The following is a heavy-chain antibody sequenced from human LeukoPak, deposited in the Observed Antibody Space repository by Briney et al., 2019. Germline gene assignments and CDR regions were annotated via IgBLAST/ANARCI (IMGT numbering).Heavy chain of an antibody. CDR1: GFTFSNAW. J-gene: IGHJ4*02. CDR3: TTLNYGSGSYYRRAYYFDY. Sequence: GGSLRLSCAASGFTFSNAWMSWVRQAPGKGLEWVGRIKSKTDGGTTDYAAPVKGRFTISRDDSKNTLYLQMNSLKTEDTAVYYCTTLNYGSGSYYRRAYYFDYWGQGTLVTVSS. D-gene: IGHD3-10*01. CDR2: IKSKTDGGTT. V-gene: IGHV3-15*01.